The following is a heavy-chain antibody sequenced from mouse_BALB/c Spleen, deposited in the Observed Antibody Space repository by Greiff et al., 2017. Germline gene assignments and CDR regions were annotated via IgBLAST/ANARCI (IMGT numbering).Heavy chain of an antibody. CDR1: GYSFTGYY. Sequence: EVQLQQSGPELVKPGASVKISCKASGYSFTGYYMHWVKQSHVKSLEWIGRINPYNGATSYNQNFKDKASLTVDKSSSTAYMELHSLTSEDSAVYYCARRGIYDGYYDYAMDYWGQGTSVTVSS. CDR2: INPYNGAT. V-gene: IGHV1-26*01. D-gene: IGHD2-3*01. CDR3: ARRGIYDGYYDYAMDY. J-gene: IGHJ4*01.